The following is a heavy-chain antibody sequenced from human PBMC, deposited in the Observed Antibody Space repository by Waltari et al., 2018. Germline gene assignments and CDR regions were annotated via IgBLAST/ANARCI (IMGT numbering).Heavy chain of an antibody. CDR1: GGTFSSYA. CDR2: IIPILGIA. Sequence: QVQLVQSGAEVKKPGSSVKVSCKASGGTFSSYAISWVRQAPGQGLEWMGGIIPILGIANYAQKCQGRVTITADKSTSTAYMELSSLRSEDTAVYYCARGAIDYGDYGWYYYYYMDVWGKGTTVTVSS. CDR3: ARGAIDYGDYGWYYYYYMDV. V-gene: IGHV1-69*10. J-gene: IGHJ6*03. D-gene: IGHD4-17*01.